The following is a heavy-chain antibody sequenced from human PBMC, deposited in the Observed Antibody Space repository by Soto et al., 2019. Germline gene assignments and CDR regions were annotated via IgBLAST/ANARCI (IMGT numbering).Heavy chain of an antibody. CDR1: GFSISSHY. J-gene: IGHJ3*02. D-gene: IGHD5-12*01. V-gene: IGHV4-59*11. Sequence: SETLSLTCTVSGFSISSHYWSWIRQPPGKGLEWIAYIYYSGNTDYSPSLRSRVTISIDTSKDQFSLRLNSVTVADTAVYYCARVRIVATEFDAFDIWGQGTMVTVSS. CDR3: ARVRIVATEFDAFDI. CDR2: IYYSGNT.